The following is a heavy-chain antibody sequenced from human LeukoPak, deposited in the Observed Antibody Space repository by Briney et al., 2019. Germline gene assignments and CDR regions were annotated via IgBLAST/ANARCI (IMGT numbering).Heavy chain of an antibody. Sequence: GGSLRLSCAASGFTLNTYPMNWVRQAPGKGLEWVSSIRGYSGSIYYADSVEGRFTISRDTSKNTLYLQMTSLKAEDTAVYYCARDCSSTSCYDYWGQGTLVTVSS. CDR3: ARDCSSTSCYDY. J-gene: IGHJ4*02. V-gene: IGHV3-23*01. CDR1: GFTLNTYP. CDR2: IRGYSGSI. D-gene: IGHD2-2*01.